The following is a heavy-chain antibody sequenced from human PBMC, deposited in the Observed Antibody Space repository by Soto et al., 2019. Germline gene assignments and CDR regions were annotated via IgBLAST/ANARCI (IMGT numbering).Heavy chain of an antibody. Sequence: GGSLRLSCAAYGFTFSSYGMHWVRQTPGKGLEWVAVIWYDGSNQYHGDSVKGRFTISRDNSKNTLYLQMNSLRAEDTAVYFCAREKTPGYFDFWGQGTLVTVSS. CDR2: IWYDGSNQ. V-gene: IGHV3-33*01. D-gene: IGHD3-10*01. J-gene: IGHJ4*02. CDR3: AREKTPGYFDF. CDR1: GFTFSSYG.